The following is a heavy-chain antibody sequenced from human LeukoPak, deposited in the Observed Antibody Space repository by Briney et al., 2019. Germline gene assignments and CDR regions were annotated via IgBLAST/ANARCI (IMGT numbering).Heavy chain of an antibody. V-gene: IGHV1-69*01. CDR3: AGGSGPYYFDY. Sequence: ASVKVSCKASGGTFSSYAISWVRQAPGQGLEWMGGIIPIFGTANYAQKFQGRVTITADESTSTAYMELSSLRSEDTAVHYCAGGSGPYYFDYWGQGTLVTVSS. CDR2: IIPIFGTA. CDR1: GGTFSSYA. D-gene: IGHD3-10*01. J-gene: IGHJ4*02.